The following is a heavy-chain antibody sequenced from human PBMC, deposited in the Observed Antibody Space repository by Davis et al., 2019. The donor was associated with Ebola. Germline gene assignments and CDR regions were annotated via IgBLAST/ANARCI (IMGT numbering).Heavy chain of an antibody. V-gene: IGHV4-59*01. D-gene: IGHD2/OR15-2a*01. J-gene: IGHJ1*01. CDR1: GGTISNYY. Sequence: SETLSLTCTVSGGTISNYYWTWIRQSPGKGLEWIGNGYYSGISTYNPSLKGRVTISVDTSNDQFFLRLRSVTATDTAVYYCTRGRFYNSPGAFDTWAQGTLVTVSS. CDR2: GYYSGIS. CDR3: TRGRFYNSPGAFDT.